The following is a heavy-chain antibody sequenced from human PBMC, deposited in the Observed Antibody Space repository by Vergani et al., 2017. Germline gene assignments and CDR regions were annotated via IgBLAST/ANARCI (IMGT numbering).Heavy chain of an antibody. Sequence: QVQLQQWGGGLLKPSETLSLTCVVNGGSFTSYHWTWIRQSPGEGREWVGDIDHTGRPDDNPSLKSRLTMSVDKSRNQFSLTINSVTATDTAIYFCARVNTETNGHLYYYYYMDVGGQGTAVTVS. D-gene: IGHD4-11*01. V-gene: IGHV4-34*01. J-gene: IGHJ6*03. CDR3: ARVNTETNGHLYYYYYMDV. CDR1: GGSFTSYH. CDR2: IDHTGRP.